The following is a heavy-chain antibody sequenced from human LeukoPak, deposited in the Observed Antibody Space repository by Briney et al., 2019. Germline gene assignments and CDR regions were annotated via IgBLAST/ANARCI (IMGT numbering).Heavy chain of an antibody. CDR3: AKDTVNYDIAGGYYYGMDV. Sequence: GGSLRLSCAASGFTFSSYGMHWVRQAPGKGLEWVAVISYDGSNKYYAGSVKGRFTISRDNSKNTLYLQMNSLRAEDTAVYYCAKDTVNYDIAGGYYYGMDVWGQGTTVTVSS. CDR1: GFTFSSYG. CDR2: ISYDGSNK. V-gene: IGHV3-30*18. J-gene: IGHJ6*02. D-gene: IGHD3-9*01.